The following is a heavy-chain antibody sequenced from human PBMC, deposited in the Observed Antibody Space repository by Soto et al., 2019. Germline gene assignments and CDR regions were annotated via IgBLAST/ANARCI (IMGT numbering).Heavy chain of an antibody. J-gene: IGHJ4*02. Sequence: GGPLRLSCAASGVTFSNAWMNRVRQAPGKGLEWVGRIKSKTDGGTTDYAAPVKGRFTISRDDSKNTLYLQMNSLKTEDTAVYYCTTSSPYGSSGYYYDYWGQGTLVTVSS. CDR2: IKSKTDGGTT. CDR1: GVTFSNAW. D-gene: IGHD3-22*01. V-gene: IGHV3-15*07. CDR3: TTSSPYGSSGYYYDY.